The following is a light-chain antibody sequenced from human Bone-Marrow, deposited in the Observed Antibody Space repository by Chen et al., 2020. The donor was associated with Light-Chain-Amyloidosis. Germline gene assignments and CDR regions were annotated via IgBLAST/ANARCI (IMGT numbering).Light chain of an antibody. V-gene: IGLV3-21*02. CDR1: NIGSTS. Sequence: SYVLTQPSSVSVAPGQTATIACGGNNIGSTSVHWYQQTPGQAPLLVVYDDSDRPSGIPERLSGSNCGNTATLTIRGVEAGDEADYYCQVWDRSSDRPVFGGGTKLTVL. CDR3: QVWDRSSDRPV. CDR2: DDS. J-gene: IGLJ3*02.